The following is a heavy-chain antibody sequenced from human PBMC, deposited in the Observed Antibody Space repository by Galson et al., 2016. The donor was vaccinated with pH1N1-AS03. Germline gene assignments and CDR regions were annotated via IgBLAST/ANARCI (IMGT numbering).Heavy chain of an antibody. CDR1: GFTFRSYG. CDR2: ISYDESKK. Sequence: SLRLSCAASGFTFRSYGMHWVRQTPGKGLQWVAVISYDESKKFYADSVRGRSTISRDNSKNTLYLQMTSLRPEDTAVYFCARSQSFYVDYFDNWGQGTLVTVSS. D-gene: IGHD3-10*02. V-gene: IGHV3-30*03. CDR3: ARSQSFYVDYFDN. J-gene: IGHJ4*02.